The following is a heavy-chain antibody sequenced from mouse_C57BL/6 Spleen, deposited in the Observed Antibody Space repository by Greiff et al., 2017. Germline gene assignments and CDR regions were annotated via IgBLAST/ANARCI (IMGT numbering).Heavy chain of an antibody. J-gene: IGHJ2*01. V-gene: IGHV1-5*01. CDR3: TKGDLYYFDY. CDR2: IYPGNSDT. Sequence: VQLQQPGAELVMPGASVKLSCKASGYTFTSYWMHWVKQRPGQGLEWIGAIYPGNSDTSYNQKFKGKAKLTAVTSASTAYMELSSLTNEDSAVYYCTKGDLYYFDYWGQGTTLTVSS. D-gene: IGHD3-3*01. CDR1: GYTFTSYW.